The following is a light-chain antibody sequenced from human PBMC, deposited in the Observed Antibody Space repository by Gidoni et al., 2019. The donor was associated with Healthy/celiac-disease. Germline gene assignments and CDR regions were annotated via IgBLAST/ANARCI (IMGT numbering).Light chain of an antibody. CDR3: QQFNSYLVT. CDR2: DAS. CDR1: QGISSA. V-gene: IGKV1-13*02. J-gene: IGKJ2*01. Sequence: AIQLTQSPSSLSASLGDRVTITCRASQGISSALAWYQQKPGKAPKLLIYDASSLESGVPSRFSGSGSGTDFTLTISSLQPEDFATYYCQQFNSYLVTFGQGTKLEIK.